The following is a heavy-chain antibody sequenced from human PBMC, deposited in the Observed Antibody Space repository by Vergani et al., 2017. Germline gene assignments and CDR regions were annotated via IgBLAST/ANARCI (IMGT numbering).Heavy chain of an antibody. V-gene: IGHV4-61*02. CDR2: IYTSGST. CDR3: ARNDGGRQGY. D-gene: IGHD3-16*01. J-gene: IGHJ4*02. Sequence: QVQLQESGPGLVKPSQTLSLTCTVSGGSISSGSYYWSWIRQPAGKGLEWIGRIYTSGSTNYNPSLKSRVTISVDTSKNQFSLKLSSVTAADTAVYYCARNDGGRQGYWGQGTLVTVSS. CDR1: GGSISSGSYY.